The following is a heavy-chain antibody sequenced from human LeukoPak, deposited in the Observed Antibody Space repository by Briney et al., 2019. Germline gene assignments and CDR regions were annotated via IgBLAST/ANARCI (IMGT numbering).Heavy chain of an antibody. CDR3: IPPAAGLRRTISTEYFQH. CDR1: GLTFSSYE. J-gene: IGHJ1*01. Sequence: GGSLRLSCAASGLTFSSYEMYWIRQAPGKGLEWVSYISSSGETIYYADSVKGRFAISRANANKSLYLRMSSLRVEDTAIYYCIPPAAGLRRTISTEYFQHWGQGALVTVSS. V-gene: IGHV3-48*03. CDR2: ISSSGETI. D-gene: IGHD6-13*01.